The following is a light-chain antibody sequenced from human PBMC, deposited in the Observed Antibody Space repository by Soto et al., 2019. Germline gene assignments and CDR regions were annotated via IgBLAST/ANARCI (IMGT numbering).Light chain of an antibody. V-gene: IGKV1-39*01. CDR2: DAY. CDR3: QQSYSTPPFT. Sequence: DIQMTQSPSPLSASVGDRVYITCRTSQSISSYLNWYQAKPGKAPKLLIYDAYTLESGVPSRFSGSGYGTDFTLTISSLQPEDSATYYCQQSYSTPPFTFGPGTRVDI. CDR1: QSISSY. J-gene: IGKJ3*01.